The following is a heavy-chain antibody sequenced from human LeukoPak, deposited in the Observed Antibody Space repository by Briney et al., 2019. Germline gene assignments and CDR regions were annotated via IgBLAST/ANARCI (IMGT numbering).Heavy chain of an antibody. CDR3: ARHCSSTSCYSGYGTFDY. D-gene: IGHD2-2*02. Sequence: PSETLSLTCTGSGGSISSYYWSWIRQPPGKGLEWIGYIYTSGSTNYNPSLKSRVTISVDTSKNQFSLKLSSVTAADTAVYYCARHCSSTSCYSGYGTFDYWGQGTLVTVSS. CDR2: IYTSGST. V-gene: IGHV4-4*09. CDR1: GGSISSYY. J-gene: IGHJ4*02.